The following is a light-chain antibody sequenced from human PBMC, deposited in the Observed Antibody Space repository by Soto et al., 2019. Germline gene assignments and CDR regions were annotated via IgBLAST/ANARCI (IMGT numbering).Light chain of an antibody. Sequence: EVMLTQSPATLSLSPGERATLSCRASQSVNNNYVAWYQQRPGQAPRFLMYGASSRATGIPDRFSGSGSGADFTLTISRLEPEDFAVYYCHQYGNSPQTFGQGSKVEI. J-gene: IGKJ1*01. CDR1: QSVNNNY. V-gene: IGKV3-20*01. CDR2: GAS. CDR3: HQYGNSPQT.